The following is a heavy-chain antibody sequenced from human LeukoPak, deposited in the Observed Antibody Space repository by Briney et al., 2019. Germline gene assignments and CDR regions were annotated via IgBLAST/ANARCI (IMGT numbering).Heavy chain of an antibody. CDR3: ARENYDILTGYPHFDY. D-gene: IGHD3-9*01. V-gene: IGHV4-4*07. CDR1: GDSITNYY. CDR2: IHTSGTT. J-gene: IGHJ4*02. Sequence: PSETLSPTCTVSGDSITNYYWNWIRQPAGKGLEWIGRIHTSGTTNHNPPLKSRVTMSVDTSKNQFSLKLSSVTAADTAVYYCARENYDILTGYPHFDYWGQGTLVTVSS.